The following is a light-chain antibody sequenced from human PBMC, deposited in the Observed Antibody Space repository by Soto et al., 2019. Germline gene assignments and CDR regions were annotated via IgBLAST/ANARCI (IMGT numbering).Light chain of an antibody. CDR1: SSDIGAYNS. J-gene: IGLJ2*01. V-gene: IGLV2-11*01. Sequence: QSALTQPASVSGSLGQSITVSCTGTSSDIGAYNSVSWYQQHPGTAPKLMIYDVSKRPSGVPDRFSGSKSGNTASLTISGLQAEDEADYYCCSYAGSYTLVFGGGTKLTVL. CDR2: DVS. CDR3: CSYAGSYTLV.